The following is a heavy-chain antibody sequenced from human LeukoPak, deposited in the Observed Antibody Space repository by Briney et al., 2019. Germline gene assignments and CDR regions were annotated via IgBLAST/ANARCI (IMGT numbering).Heavy chain of an antibody. Sequence: GRSLRLSCAASGFTFSSYGMHWVRQAPGKGLEWVAVIWYDGSNEYYADSVKGRFTISRDNSKNTLYLQMNSLRAEDTAVYYCARGNPYYYDSSGYSAFDIWGQGTMVTVSS. D-gene: IGHD3-22*01. CDR3: ARGNPYYYDSSGYSAFDI. CDR1: GFTFSSYG. V-gene: IGHV3-33*01. J-gene: IGHJ3*02. CDR2: IWYDGSNE.